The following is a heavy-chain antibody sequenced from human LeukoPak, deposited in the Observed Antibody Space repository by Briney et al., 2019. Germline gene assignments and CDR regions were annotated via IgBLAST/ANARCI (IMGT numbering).Heavy chain of an antibody. CDR1: GASISTGSYF. D-gene: IGHD3-22*01. CDR3: ATHGSGPSSYNDSSGYLP. V-gene: IGHV4-39*02. J-gene: IGHJ4*02. Sequence: PSETLSLTCTVSGASISTGSYFWGWIRQPPGKGLEWIGSIYFSGSTYYNPSLKSRVAISVDTSKNHFSMKLSSVTAADTAVYYCATHGSGPSSYNDSSGYLPWGQGTLVTVSS. CDR2: IYFSGST.